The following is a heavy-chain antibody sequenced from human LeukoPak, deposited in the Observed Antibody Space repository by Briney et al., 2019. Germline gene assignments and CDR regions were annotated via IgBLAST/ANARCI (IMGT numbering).Heavy chain of an antibody. CDR3: AKGVNYFVLEY. V-gene: IGHV3-23*01. D-gene: IGHD3-10*02. Sequence: GGSLRLSCAASGFTFSTYAMSWVRQAPGKGLEWVSALSPSGGITYYEDSVKGRFTISRDNSKNTLYLQTNSLSAEDTAVYYCAKGVNYFVLEYWGQGTLVTISS. CDR1: GFTFSTYA. J-gene: IGHJ4*02. CDR2: LSPSGGIT.